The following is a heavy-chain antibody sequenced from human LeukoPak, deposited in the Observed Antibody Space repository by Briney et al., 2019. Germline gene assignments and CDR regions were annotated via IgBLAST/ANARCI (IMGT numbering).Heavy chain of an antibody. V-gene: IGHV7-4-1*02. D-gene: IGHD1-26*01. CDR2: INTNTGNP. CDR1: GYTFTSYA. J-gene: IGHJ4*02. CDR3: ARLGVEWGATTLDY. Sequence: ASVKVPCKASGYTFTSYAMNWARQAPGQGLEWMGWINTNTGNPTYAQGFTGRFVFSLDTSVSTAYLQISSLKAEDTAVYYCARLGVEWGATTLDYWGQGTLVTVSS.